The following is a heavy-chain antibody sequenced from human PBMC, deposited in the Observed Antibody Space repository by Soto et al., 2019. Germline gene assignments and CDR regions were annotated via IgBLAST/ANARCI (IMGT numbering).Heavy chain of an antibody. CDR1: QFTFRNFW. CDR3: TRAGFWGGYCGDDCGSLDY. J-gene: IGHJ4*02. D-gene: IGHD2-21*02. V-gene: IGHV3-74*01. Sequence: PGGSLRLSCAASQFTFRNFWMNWVRQAPGKGLVWVSRINSDGRSTNYADSVKGRFTISRDNAKNTLYLQMNSLRGEDTAVYYCTRAGFWGGYCGDDCGSLDYWGQGTMVTVSS. CDR2: INSDGRST.